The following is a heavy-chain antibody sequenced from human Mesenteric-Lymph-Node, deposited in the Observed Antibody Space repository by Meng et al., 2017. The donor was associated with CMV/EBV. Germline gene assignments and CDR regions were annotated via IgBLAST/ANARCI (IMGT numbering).Heavy chain of an antibody. V-gene: IGHV1-2*02. CDR1: GGTLRTYT. J-gene: IGHJ4*02. D-gene: IGHD2-15*01. Sequence: ASVKVSCKASGGTLRTYTLNWVRQAPGQGLEWMGWINPKTGDTNYAQKFQGRVTMTRDTSISTAYMELSKLTSDDTAVYYCASDILPTLDCWGQGTLVTVSS. CDR2: INPKTGDT. CDR3: ASDILPTLDC.